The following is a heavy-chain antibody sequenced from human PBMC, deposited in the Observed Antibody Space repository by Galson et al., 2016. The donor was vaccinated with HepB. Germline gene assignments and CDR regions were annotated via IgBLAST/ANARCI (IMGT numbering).Heavy chain of an antibody. J-gene: IGHJ4*02. V-gene: IGHV3-48*02. CDR3: ARVGPEDYESSVLDY. CDR1: GFTFSTSS. CDR2: ISSSSNTI. D-gene: IGHD3-22*01. Sequence: SLRLSCATSGFTFSTSSMNWVRQAPGKGLEWVSYISSSSNTIYYADSVKGRFTISRDNAKNSLYLQMNSLRDEDTAVYYCARVGPEDYESSVLDYWGRGTLVTVAS.